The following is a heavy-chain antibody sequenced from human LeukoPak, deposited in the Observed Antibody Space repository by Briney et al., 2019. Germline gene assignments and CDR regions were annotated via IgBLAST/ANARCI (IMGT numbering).Heavy chain of an antibody. CDR1: GYSISFSYY. D-gene: IGHD6-6*01. V-gene: IGHV4-38-2*01. CDR3: ARIYGSSSGFDY. J-gene: IGHJ4*02. Sequence: PSETLFLTCAVSGYSISFSYYWGWIRQPPGKGLEWIGTMFHSGNTYYNPSLKSRVTLSLDTSKNQFSLNLNSVAAADTAVYYCARIYGSSSGFDYWGQGTLVTVSS. CDR2: MFHSGNT.